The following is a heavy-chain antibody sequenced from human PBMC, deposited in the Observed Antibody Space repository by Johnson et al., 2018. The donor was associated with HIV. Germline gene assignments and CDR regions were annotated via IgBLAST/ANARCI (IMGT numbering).Heavy chain of an antibody. CDR3: ARDGTGGYCSGGRCYDAFDI. V-gene: IGHV3-20*04. D-gene: IGHD2-15*01. J-gene: IGHJ3*02. CDR2: INWNGGST. Sequence: VHLVESGGGVVQPGRSLRLSCAASGFTFSSYGMTWVRQAPGKGLEWVSGINWNGGSTDYADSVSGRFTISRDNAKNSLYLQMNSLRAEDTTLYYCARDGTGGYCSGGRCYDAFDIWGQGTMVTVSS. CDR1: GFTFSSYG.